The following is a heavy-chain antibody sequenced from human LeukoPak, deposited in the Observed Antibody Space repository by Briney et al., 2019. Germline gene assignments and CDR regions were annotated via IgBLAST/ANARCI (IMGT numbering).Heavy chain of an antibody. J-gene: IGHJ4*02. CDR3: ATGGRSGVAFES. D-gene: IGHD2-15*01. Sequence: GGSVRLSCTASGFIASSNYTSWVRQAPGKGLEWVSLIYSGGSTYYADSVMGRSTISRDKSNNTLYLQMNSLRAEDTAVYYCATGGRSGVAFESWGQGTLVTVSS. CDR1: GFIASSNY. CDR2: IYSGGST. V-gene: IGHV3-53*01.